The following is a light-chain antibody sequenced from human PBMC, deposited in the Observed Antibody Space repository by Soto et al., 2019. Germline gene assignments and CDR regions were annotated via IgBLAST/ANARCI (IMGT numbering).Light chain of an antibody. CDR2: AAS. CDR3: QQSYSTSMYT. J-gene: IGKJ2*01. CDR1: QSISSY. V-gene: IGKV1-39*01. Sequence: DIQMTQSPSSLSASVGDRVTITCRASQSISSYLNWYQQKPGTAPKLLISAASSLQSGVPSRFSGSGYGTDFTLTISSLQPEDFATYYCQQSYSTSMYTFGQGTNLEIK.